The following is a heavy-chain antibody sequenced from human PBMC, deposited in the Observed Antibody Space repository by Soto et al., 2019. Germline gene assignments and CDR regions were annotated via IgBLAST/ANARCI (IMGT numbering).Heavy chain of an antibody. J-gene: IGHJ6*02. V-gene: IGHV3-30*18. D-gene: IGHD6-13*01. CDR2: ISYDGRNK. Sequence: GGSLRLSCAASGFTFSSYGIHWVRQAPGKGLEWVAVISYDGRNKYYADSVKGRFTISRDNSKNTLYLQMNSLRTEDTAVYYCAKVFDGSSWYYYGMDVWGQGTTVTVSS. CDR1: GFTFSSYG. CDR3: AKVFDGSSWYYYGMDV.